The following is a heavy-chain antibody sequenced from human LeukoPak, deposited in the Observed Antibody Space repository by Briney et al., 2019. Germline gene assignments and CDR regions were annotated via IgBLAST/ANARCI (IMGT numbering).Heavy chain of an antibody. J-gene: IGHJ4*02. CDR1: GYTFSNYA. CDR3: AWSSGWYPFDY. D-gene: IGHD6-19*01. V-gene: IGHV1-69*06. CDR2: IIPIFGTA. Sequence: GASVKVSCKASGYTFSNYAITWVRQAPGQGLDWMGGIIPIFGTANYAQKFQGRVTITADKSTSTAYMELSSLISEDTAVYYCAWSSGWYPFDYWGQGTLVTVSS.